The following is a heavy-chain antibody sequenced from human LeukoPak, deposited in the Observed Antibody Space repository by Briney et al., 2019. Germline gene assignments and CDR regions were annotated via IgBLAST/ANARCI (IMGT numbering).Heavy chain of an antibody. D-gene: IGHD3-3*01. J-gene: IGHJ4*02. Sequence: GGSLRLSCAASGFTFSSFWMSWVRQAPGKGLEWVANIKQDGSEKYYVDSVKGRFTISRDNAKNSLYLQMNSLRAEDTAVYYCARVFTIFGVVRGYFDYWGQGTLVTVSS. CDR2: IKQDGSEK. V-gene: IGHV3-7*01. CDR3: ARVFTIFGVVRGYFDY. CDR1: GFTFSSFW.